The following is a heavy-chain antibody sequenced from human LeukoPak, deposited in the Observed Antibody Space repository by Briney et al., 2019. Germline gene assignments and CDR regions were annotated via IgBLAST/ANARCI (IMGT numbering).Heavy chain of an antibody. CDR1: GGSISSYY. D-gene: IGHD6-13*01. J-gene: IGHJ4*02. CDR3: ASSGYSSSWFDY. Sequence: SETLSLTCTVSGGSISSYYWSWIRQPPGKGLEWIGYIYYSGSTNYNPSLKSRVTISVDTSKNQFSLKLSSVTAAGTAVYYCASSGYSSSWFDYWGQGTLVTVSS. V-gene: IGHV4-59*08. CDR2: IYYSGST.